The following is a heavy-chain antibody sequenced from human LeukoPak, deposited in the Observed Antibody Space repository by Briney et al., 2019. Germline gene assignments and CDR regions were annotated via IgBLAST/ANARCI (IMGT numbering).Heavy chain of an antibody. CDR1: GFTVSIYY. Sequence: GGSLRLSCAASGFTVSIYYMSWVRQAPGKGLEWVSLIYDTGSTYYADSVEGRFTISRDDSQNTLYLQMNSLRAEDTAVYYCARRRAYDTSGPYPFDYWGQGTLVTVSS. D-gene: IGHD3-22*01. V-gene: IGHV3-53*01. CDR3: ARRRAYDTSGPYPFDY. J-gene: IGHJ4*02. CDR2: IYDTGST.